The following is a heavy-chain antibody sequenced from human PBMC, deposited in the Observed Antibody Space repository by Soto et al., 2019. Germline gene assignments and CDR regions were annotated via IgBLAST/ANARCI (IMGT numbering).Heavy chain of an antibody. CDR3: ARGHIVVVPTVGWFDP. J-gene: IGHJ5*02. CDR1: GYFISSGYC. Sequence: SSETLSLTCAVSGYFISSGYCWGWIRQPPGKGLEWIGSMFHSGSTHYNPSLKSRVTISVDTSKNHFSLRLSSVTASDTAAYYCARGHIVVVPTVGWFDPWGQGTLVTVS. V-gene: IGHV4-38-2*01. CDR2: MFHSGST. D-gene: IGHD2-2*01.